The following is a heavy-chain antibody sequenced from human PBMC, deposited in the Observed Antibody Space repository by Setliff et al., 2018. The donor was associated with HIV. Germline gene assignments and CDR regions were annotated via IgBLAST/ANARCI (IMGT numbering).Heavy chain of an antibody. J-gene: IGHJ4*02. D-gene: IGHD5-12*01. V-gene: IGHV1-69*04. CDR3: ARERGSTYYFDY. CDR1: GGTFSSYT. CDR2: SIPILGIG. Sequence: GASVKVSCKASGGTFSSYTINWVRQAPGQGLEWMGRSIPILGIGNDEQAQKFKGRVTMTGDTSTSTVYMDLSSLRFEDTAAYYCARERGSTYYFDYWGQGTLVTVSS.